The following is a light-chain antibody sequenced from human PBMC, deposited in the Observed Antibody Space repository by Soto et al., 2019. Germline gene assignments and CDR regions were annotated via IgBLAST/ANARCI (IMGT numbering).Light chain of an antibody. Sequence: EIVMTQSPATLSVSPGERATLSCRASQSVSSNLAWYQQKPGQAPRLLIYGASTRATGIPARFSGSGSGTEFTLTISSLQSEDFAVYYCQQYNNWPPVAFGQGTKVEIK. CDR2: GAS. V-gene: IGKV3-15*01. J-gene: IGKJ1*01. CDR3: QQYNNWPPVA. CDR1: QSVSSN.